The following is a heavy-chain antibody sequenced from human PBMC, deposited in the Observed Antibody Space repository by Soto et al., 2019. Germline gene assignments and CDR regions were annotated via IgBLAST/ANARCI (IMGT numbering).Heavy chain of an antibody. Sequence: GESLKISCKGSGYSFTSYWIGWVRQMPGKGLEWMGIIYPGDSDTRYSPSFQGQVTISADKSISTAYLQWSSLKASDTAMYYCARRTYCGGDCYDAFDIWGQGTMVTVSS. D-gene: IGHD2-21*02. CDR1: GYSFTSYW. J-gene: IGHJ3*02. CDR2: IYPGDSDT. V-gene: IGHV5-51*01. CDR3: ARRTYCGGDCYDAFDI.